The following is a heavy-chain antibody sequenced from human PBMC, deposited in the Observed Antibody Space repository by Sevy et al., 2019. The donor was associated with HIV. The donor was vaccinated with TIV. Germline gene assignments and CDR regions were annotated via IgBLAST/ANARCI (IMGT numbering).Heavy chain of an antibody. V-gene: IGHV3-53*01. Sequence: GGSLRLSCAASGFTVSSNYMSWVRQAPGKGLEWVSVIYSGGSTYYADSVKGRFTISRDNSMNTLYLQMNSLRAEDTAVYYCARSLDFWSGYYIDYWGQGTLVTVSS. CDR1: GFTVSSNY. J-gene: IGHJ4*02. CDR2: IYSGGST. CDR3: ARSLDFWSGYYIDY. D-gene: IGHD3-3*01.